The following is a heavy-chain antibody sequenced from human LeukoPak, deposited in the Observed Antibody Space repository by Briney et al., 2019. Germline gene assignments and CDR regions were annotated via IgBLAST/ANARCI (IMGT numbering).Heavy chain of an antibody. J-gene: IGHJ4*02. CDR1: GYSISSGYY. Sequence: SETLSLTCTVSGYSISSGYYWGWIRQPPGKGLEWIGSVYHSGSTHYNSSLKSRVTISVDTSKNQFSLKLSSVTAADTAVYYCARGGVVRGVITFDYWGQGTLVTVSS. CDR3: ARGGVVRGVITFDY. V-gene: IGHV4-38-2*02. D-gene: IGHD3-10*01. CDR2: VYHSGST.